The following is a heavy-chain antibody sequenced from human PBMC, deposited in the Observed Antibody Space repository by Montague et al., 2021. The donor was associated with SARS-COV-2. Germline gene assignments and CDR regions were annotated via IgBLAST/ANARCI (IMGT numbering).Heavy chain of an antibody. J-gene: IGHJ6*02. D-gene: IGHD2-8*01. CDR1: GGSTNYYY. V-gene: IGHV4-59*01. CDR3: ARVARYCTNGVCQTYYYYGLDV. CDR2: MYYSGST. Sequence: SETLSLTCIVSGGSTNYYYWSWIRQSPGKGLEWIGYMYYSGSTNCNPSLKGRVTMSIDRSKNQFSLKLRSVTAADTAVYYCARVARYCTNGVCQTYYYYGLDVWGQGTTVTVSS.